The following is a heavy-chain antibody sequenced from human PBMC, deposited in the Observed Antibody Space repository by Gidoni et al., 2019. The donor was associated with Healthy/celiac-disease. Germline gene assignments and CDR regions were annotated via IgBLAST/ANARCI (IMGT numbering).Heavy chain of an antibody. CDR2: IYSGGST. Sequence: EVQLVETGGGLIQPGGSLRLSCAASGFTVSSNYMSWVRQAPGKGLEWVSVIYSGGSTYYADSVKCRFTISRDNSKNTLYLQMNSLRAEDTAVYYCARSGVYGGKGMEFDYWGQGTLVTVSS. CDR1: GFTVSSNY. D-gene: IGHD4-17*01. V-gene: IGHV3-53*02. J-gene: IGHJ4*02. CDR3: ARSGVYGGKGMEFDY.